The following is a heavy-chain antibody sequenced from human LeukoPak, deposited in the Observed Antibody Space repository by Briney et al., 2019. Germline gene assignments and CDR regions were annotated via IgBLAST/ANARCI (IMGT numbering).Heavy chain of an antibody. J-gene: IGHJ4*02. CDR3: ARGAYYYDSSGFFDY. CDR2: IYYSGST. D-gene: IGHD3-22*01. V-gene: IGHV4-39*07. Sequence: WVRQAPGKGLEWIGSIYYSGSTYYNPSLKSRVTISVDTSKNQFSLKLSSVTAADTAVYYCARGAYYYDSSGFFDYWGQGTLVTVSS.